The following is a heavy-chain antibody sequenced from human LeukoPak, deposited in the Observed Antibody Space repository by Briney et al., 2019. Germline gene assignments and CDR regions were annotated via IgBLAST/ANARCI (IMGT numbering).Heavy chain of an antibody. V-gene: IGHV3-7*01. CDR1: GFTFSSYW. CDR3: AREGPPFYGSGYDY. CDR2: IKQDGSEK. Sequence: AGGSLRLSCAASGFTFSSYWMSWVRQAPGKGLEWVANIKQDGSEKYYVDSVKGRFTISRDNAKNSLYLQMNCLRAEDTAVYYCAREGPPFYGSGYDYWGQGTLVTVSS. D-gene: IGHD3-10*01. J-gene: IGHJ4*02.